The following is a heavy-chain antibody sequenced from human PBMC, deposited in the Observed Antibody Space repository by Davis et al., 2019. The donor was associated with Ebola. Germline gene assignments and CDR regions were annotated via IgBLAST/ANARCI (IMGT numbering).Heavy chain of an antibody. D-gene: IGHD6-25*01. CDR1: GVSFSGYY. J-gene: IGHJ6*02. Sequence: MPSETLSLTCAVYGVSFSGYYWNWIRQPPGKGLEWIGEINHSGRTNYNPSPKTRVTMSVDTSKNQFSLRVRSVTDADTAVYYCARGGGYGGYGMDVWGQGTTVTVSS. CDR3: ARGGGYGGYGMDV. V-gene: IGHV4-34*01. CDR2: INHSGRT.